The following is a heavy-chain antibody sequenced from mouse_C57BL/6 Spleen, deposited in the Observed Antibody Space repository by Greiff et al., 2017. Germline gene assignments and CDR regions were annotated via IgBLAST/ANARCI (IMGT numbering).Heavy chain of an antibody. D-gene: IGHD2-4*01. CDR1: GYSITSGYY. CDR2: ISYDGSN. V-gene: IGHV3-6*01. Sequence: VQLQQSGPGLVKPSQSLSLTCSVTGYSITSGYYWNWIRQFPGNKLEWMGYISYDGSNNYNPSLKNRISITRDPSKNTFFLTLTSVTSEDTYTCSCARYDYDRYFDVWGTGTTVTVSS. CDR3: ARYDYDRYFDV. J-gene: IGHJ1*03.